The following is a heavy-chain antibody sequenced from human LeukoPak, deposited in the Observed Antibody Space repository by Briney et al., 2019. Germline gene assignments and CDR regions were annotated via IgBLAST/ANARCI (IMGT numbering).Heavy chain of an antibody. D-gene: IGHD2-15*01. CDR1: GGSISSGDYY. CDR3: GRAKALLYYYYGMDV. J-gene: IGHJ6*04. V-gene: IGHV4-30-4*01. Sequence: PSQTLSLTCTVSGGSISSGDYYWSWIRQPPGKCLEWIGYIYYSGSTYYNPSLKSRVTISVDTSKNQFSLKLSSVTAADTAVYYCGRAKALLYYYYGMDVWGKGTTVTVSS. CDR2: IYYSGST.